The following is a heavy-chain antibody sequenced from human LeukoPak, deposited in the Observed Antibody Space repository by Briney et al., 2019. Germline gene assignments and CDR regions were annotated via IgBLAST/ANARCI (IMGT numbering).Heavy chain of an antibody. Sequence: SETLSLTCTVSGYSISSGYYWGWIRQPPGKGLEWIGSIYHSGSTYYNPSLKSRVSISVDTSKNQFSLKVSSVTAADTAVYYCARAMVRPVNYYYMDVWGKGTTVTVSS. CDR3: ARAMVRPVNYYYMDV. V-gene: IGHV4-38-2*02. CDR2: IYHSGST. CDR1: GYSISSGYY. J-gene: IGHJ6*03. D-gene: IGHD3-10*01.